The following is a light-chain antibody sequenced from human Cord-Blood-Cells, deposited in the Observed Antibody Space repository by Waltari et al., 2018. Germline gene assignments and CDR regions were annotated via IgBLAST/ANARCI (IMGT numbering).Light chain of an antibody. CDR1: QSVSSSY. CDR3: QQYSSSPT. Sequence: DIVLTQSPGTLSLSPGDRATLSCRASQSVSSSYLAWYQQKPSQAPRLLIYGATIKTTGIPNRFSGSGSGTDFTLTISRLEPEDFAVYYYQQYSSSPTFGQGTKVEIK. CDR2: GAT. V-gene: IGKV3-20*01. J-gene: IGKJ1*01.